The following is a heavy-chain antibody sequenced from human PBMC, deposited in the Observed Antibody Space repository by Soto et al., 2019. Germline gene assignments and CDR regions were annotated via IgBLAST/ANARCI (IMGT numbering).Heavy chain of an antibody. J-gene: IGHJ6*02. CDR3: ASHNFFCGGDCNSSGMDV. D-gene: IGHD2-21*02. Sequence: PXEALKISCQGSGYMFTNYGINWVRQVSGGGLEWLGRIDPSDSYTKYNPSFQGHVTISADKSTSTAYLQWSSLRASDTAVYYCASHNFFCGGDCNSSGMDVWGQGTTVTVSS. CDR2: IDPSDSYT. CDR1: GYMFTNYG. V-gene: IGHV5-10-1*01.